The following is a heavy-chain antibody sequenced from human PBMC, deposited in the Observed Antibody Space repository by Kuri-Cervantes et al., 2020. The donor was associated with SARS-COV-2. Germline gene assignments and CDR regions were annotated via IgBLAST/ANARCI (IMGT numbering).Heavy chain of an antibody. CDR2: ISSSSSYI. D-gene: IGHD5-24*01. CDR3: ARVKDGYNSGKEFPNYFDY. CDR1: GFTFSSYS. V-gene: IGHV3-21*01. J-gene: IGHJ4*02. Sequence: GGSLRLSCAASGFTFSSYSMNWVRQAPGKGLEWVSSISSSSSYIYYADSVKGRFTISRDNAKNSLYLQMNSLRAEDTAVYYCARVKDGYNSGKEFPNYFDYWGQGTLVTVSS.